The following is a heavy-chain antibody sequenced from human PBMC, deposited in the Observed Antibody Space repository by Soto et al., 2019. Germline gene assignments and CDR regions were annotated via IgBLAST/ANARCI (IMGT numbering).Heavy chain of an antibody. J-gene: IGHJ4*02. Sequence: GGSLRLSCAASGFTFSSYGMHWVRQAPGKGLEWVAVISYDGSNKYYADSVKGRFTISRDNSKNTLYLQMNSLRAEDTAVYYCAKDGNCSGGSCSAPFDYWGQGTLVTVSS. D-gene: IGHD2-15*01. CDR3: AKDGNCSGGSCSAPFDY. CDR2: ISYDGSNK. CDR1: GFTFSSYG. V-gene: IGHV3-30*18.